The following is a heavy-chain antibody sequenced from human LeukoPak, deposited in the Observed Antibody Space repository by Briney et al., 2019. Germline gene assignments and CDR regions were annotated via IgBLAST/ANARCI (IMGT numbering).Heavy chain of an antibody. CDR1: GGSFSGYY. J-gene: IGHJ6*03. CDR3: ARLGDDYYYYMDV. CDR2: IKQDGSEK. Sequence: ETLSLTCAVYGGSFSGYYWSWVRQAPGKGLEWVANIKQDGSEKYYVDSVKGRFTISRDNAKNSLYLQMNSLRAEDTAVYYCARLGDDYYYYMDVWGKGTTVTVSS. D-gene: IGHD3-16*01. V-gene: IGHV3-7*01.